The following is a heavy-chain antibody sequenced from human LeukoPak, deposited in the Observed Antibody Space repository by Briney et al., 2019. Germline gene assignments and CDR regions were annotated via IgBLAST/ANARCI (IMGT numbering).Heavy chain of an antibody. V-gene: IGHV1-69*13. Sequence: SVKVSCKASGGTFSSYAISWVRQAPGQGLEWRGGIIPIFGTANYAQKFQGRVTITADESTSTAYMELSSLRSEDTAVYYCARDGASKGNAFDIWGQGTMVTVSS. CDR2: IIPIFGTA. CDR3: ARDGASKGNAFDI. CDR1: GGTFSSYA. D-gene: IGHD3-16*01. J-gene: IGHJ3*02.